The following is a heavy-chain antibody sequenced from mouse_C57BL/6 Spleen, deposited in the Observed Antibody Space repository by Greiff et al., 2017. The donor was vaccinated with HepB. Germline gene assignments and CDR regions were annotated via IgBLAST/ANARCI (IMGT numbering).Heavy chain of an antibody. CDR2: ISYDGSN. J-gene: IGHJ3*01. CDR3: ARGDYDYFFAY. Sequence: ESGPGLVKPSQSLSLTCSVTGYSITSGYYWNWIRQFPGNKLEWMGYISYDGSNNYNPSLKNRISITRDTSKNQFFLKLNSVTTEDTATYYCARGDYDYFFAYWGQGTLVTVSA. CDR1: GYSITSGYY. V-gene: IGHV3-6*01. D-gene: IGHD2-4*01.